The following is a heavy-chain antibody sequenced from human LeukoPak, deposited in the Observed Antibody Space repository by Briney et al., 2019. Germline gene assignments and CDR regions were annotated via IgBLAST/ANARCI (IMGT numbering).Heavy chain of an antibody. D-gene: IGHD3-10*01. V-gene: IGHV4-34*01. CDR1: GGSFSGYY. CDR2: INHSGST. J-gene: IGHJ5*02. CDR3: ARGRHYYGSGSYYANWFDP. Sequence: PSETLSLTYAVYGGSFSGYYWSWIRQPPGKGLEWIGEINHSGSTNYNPSLKSRVTISVDTSKNQFSLKLSSVTAADTAVYYCARGRHYYGSGSYYANWFDPWGQGTLVTVSS.